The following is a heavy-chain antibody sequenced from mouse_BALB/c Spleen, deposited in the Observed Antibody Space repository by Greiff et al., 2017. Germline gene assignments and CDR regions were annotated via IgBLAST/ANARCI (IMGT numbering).Heavy chain of an antibody. V-gene: IGHV2-9*02. CDR1: GFSLTSYG. Sequence: VKLMESGPGLVAPSQSLSITCTVSGFSLTSYGVHWVRQPPGKGLEWLGVIWAGGSTNYNSALMSRLSISKDNSKSQVFLKMNSLQTDDTAMYYCARKGLHAMDYWGQGTSVTVSS. CDR2: IWAGGST. D-gene: IGHD2-1*01. J-gene: IGHJ4*01. CDR3: ARKGLHAMDY.